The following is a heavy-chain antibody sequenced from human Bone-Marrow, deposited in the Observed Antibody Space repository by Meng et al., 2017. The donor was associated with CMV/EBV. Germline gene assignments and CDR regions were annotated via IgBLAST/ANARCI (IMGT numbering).Heavy chain of an antibody. D-gene: IGHD3-10*01. CDR2: ISSSSSYI. CDR3: ARLKHYYGSGSYYNGFDY. J-gene: IGHJ4*02. CDR1: GFTFSSYW. Sequence: GGSLRLSCAASGFTFSSYWMSWVRQAPGKGLEWVSSISSSSSYIYYADSVKGRFAISRDNAKNSLYLQMNSLRAEDTAVYYCARLKHYYGSGSYYNGFDYWGQGTLVTVSS. V-gene: IGHV3-21*01.